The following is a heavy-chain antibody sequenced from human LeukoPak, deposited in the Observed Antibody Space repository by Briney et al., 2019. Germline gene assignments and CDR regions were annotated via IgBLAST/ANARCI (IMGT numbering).Heavy chain of an antibody. CDR2: IKEDGSDQ. CDR3: ASGYSGYQSDY. D-gene: IGHD5-12*01. V-gene: IGHV3-7*01. CDR1: GFTFSSYW. J-gene: IGHJ4*02. Sequence: GGSLRLSCAASGFTFSSYWMSWVRHIPGKGLEWLANIKEDGSDQYYVDSVKGRFTISRDNAKNSLYLQMNSLRVEDTAVYYCASGYSGYQSDYWGQGTLVTVSS.